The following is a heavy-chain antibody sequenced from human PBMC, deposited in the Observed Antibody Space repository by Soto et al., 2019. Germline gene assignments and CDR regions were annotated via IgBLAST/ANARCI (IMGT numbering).Heavy chain of an antibody. Sequence: QPGGSLRLSCAASGFTFSSYAMHWVRQAPGKGLEWVAVISYDGSNKYYADSVKGRFTISRDNSKDTLYLQMNSLRAEDTAVYYCARDSRPIMFGEFYRQKNWFDPWGQGTLVTVSS. CDR3: ARDSRPIMFGEFYRQKNWFDP. J-gene: IGHJ5*02. CDR2: ISYDGSNK. D-gene: IGHD3-10*02. CDR1: GFTFSSYA. V-gene: IGHV3-30-3*01.